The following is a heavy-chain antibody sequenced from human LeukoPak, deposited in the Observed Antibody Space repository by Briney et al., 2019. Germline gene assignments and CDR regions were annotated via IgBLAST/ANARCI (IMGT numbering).Heavy chain of an antibody. Sequence: SGPTLVKPTQTLTLTCTFSGFSLSTTGVGVAWIRQPPGKALGWLALIYWDDDRRYSPSVKSRLTITKDTSKNQVVLTMSNMDPVDTATYFCAHRRGYQFDYWGQGTLVTVSS. CDR3: AHRRGYQFDY. J-gene: IGHJ4*02. V-gene: IGHV2-5*02. D-gene: IGHD2-2*01. CDR1: GFSLSTTGVG. CDR2: IYWDDDR.